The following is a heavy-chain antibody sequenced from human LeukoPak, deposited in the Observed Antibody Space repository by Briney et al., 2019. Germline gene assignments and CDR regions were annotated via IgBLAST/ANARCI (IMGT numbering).Heavy chain of an antibody. D-gene: IGHD3-16*02. V-gene: IGHV4-4*02. CDR1: GGSISSSNW. CDR3: ARGPPSYDYVWGSYRRFDY. CDR2: IYHSGST. Sequence: TSETLSLTCAVSGGSISSSNWWSWVRQPPGKGLEWIGEIYHSGSTNYNPSLKSRVTISVDTSKNQFSLKLSSVTAADTAVYYCARGPPSYDYVWGSYRRFDYWGQGTLVTVSS. J-gene: IGHJ4*02.